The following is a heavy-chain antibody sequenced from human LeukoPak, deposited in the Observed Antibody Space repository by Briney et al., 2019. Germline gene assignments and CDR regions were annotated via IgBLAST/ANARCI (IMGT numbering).Heavy chain of an antibody. V-gene: IGHV3-21*01. CDR1: GFTFSSYS. CDR3: ARGNQLPLSMDV. Sequence: KPGGSLRLSCAASGFTFSSYSMNWVRQAPGKGLEWVSSISSSSSYIYHADSVKGRFTISRDNAKNSLYLQMNSLRAEDTAVYYCARGNQLPLSMDVWGKGTTVTVSS. J-gene: IGHJ6*03. D-gene: IGHD2-2*01. CDR2: ISSSSSYI.